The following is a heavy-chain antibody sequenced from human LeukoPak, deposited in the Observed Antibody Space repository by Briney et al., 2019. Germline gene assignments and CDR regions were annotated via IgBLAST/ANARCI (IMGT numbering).Heavy chain of an antibody. CDR3: AKTPIAVGGFWDY. CDR2: ISGSGGST. CDR1: GFTFSSYA. Sequence: GGSLRLSCAASGFTFSSYAMSWVRQAPGKGREWLSAISGSGGSTYYADSVKGRFTISRDNSKNTLYLQMNSLRAEDTAVYYCAKTPIAVGGFWDYWGQGTLVTVSS. V-gene: IGHV3-23*01. D-gene: IGHD6-19*01. J-gene: IGHJ4*02.